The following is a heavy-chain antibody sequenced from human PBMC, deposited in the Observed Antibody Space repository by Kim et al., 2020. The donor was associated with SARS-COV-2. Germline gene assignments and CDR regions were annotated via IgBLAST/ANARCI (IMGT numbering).Heavy chain of an antibody. V-gene: IGHV3-11*01. D-gene: IGHD3-10*01. Sequence: GGSLRLSCAISGSAVTDYYMSWLRQTPARGLEWVSYINSRGSSIYYADSVKGRFTISRDNANNLVHLHMNSLRVEDSATYYCASFFRGVIHTWGQGTLV. CDR2: INSRGSSI. CDR3: ASFFRGVIHT. CDR1: GSAVTDYY. J-gene: IGHJ4*02.